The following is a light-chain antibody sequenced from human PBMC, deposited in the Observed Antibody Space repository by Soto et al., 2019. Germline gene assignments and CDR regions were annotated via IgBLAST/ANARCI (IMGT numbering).Light chain of an antibody. V-gene: IGKV3-15*01. Sequence: EIVMTQFPATLSVSPGERATLSCRASQTISTNLAWYQQKPGQAPRLLIYGASIRATGIPARFSGSGSGTDFTLTISGLEPADLGVYYCQQRHNWPITFGQGTKVDI. CDR2: GAS. CDR1: QTISTN. J-gene: IGKJ1*01. CDR3: QQRHNWPIT.